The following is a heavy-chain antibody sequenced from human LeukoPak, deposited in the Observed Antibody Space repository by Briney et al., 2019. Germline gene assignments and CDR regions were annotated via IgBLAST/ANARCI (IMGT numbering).Heavy chain of an antibody. Sequence: SSVKVSCKASGGTFSSYAFSWVRQAPGQGLEWMGRIIPIFGTANYAQKFQGRVTITTDESTSTAYMELSSLRSEDTAVYYCARANFWADSGRARGDYYYYMDVWGKGTTVTVSS. V-gene: IGHV1-69*05. CDR2: IIPIFGTA. D-gene: IGHD3-3*01. CDR1: GGTFSSYA. CDR3: ARANFWADSGRARGDYYYYMDV. J-gene: IGHJ6*03.